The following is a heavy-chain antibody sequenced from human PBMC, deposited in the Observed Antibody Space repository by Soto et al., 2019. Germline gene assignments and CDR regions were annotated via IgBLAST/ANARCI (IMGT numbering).Heavy chain of an antibody. CDR1: GGSVSSGSYY. D-gene: IGHD5-12*01. J-gene: IGHJ3*02. Sequence: PSETLCLTCTVSGGSVSSGSYYWSWIRQPPGKGLEWIGYIYYSGSTNYNPSLKSRVTISVDTSKNKFSLKLSSVTAADTAVYYCAIRRGYSGYDSAFDIWGQGPMVT. CDR3: AIRRGYSGYDSAFDI. V-gene: IGHV4-61*01. CDR2: IYYSGST.